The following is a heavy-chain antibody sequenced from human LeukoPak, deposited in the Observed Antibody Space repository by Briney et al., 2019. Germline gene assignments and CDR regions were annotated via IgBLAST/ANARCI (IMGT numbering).Heavy chain of an antibody. CDR3: ARGLKYYDSSGYYRSNWFDP. V-gene: IGHV4-59*12. Sequence: SGTLSLTCTVSGGSISSYYWSWIRQPPGKGLEWIGYIYYSGSTNYNPSFKSRVTISVDTSKNQFSLKLSSVTAADTAVYYCARGLKYYDSSGYYRSNWFDPWGQGTLVTVSS. D-gene: IGHD3-22*01. J-gene: IGHJ5*02. CDR1: GGSISSYY. CDR2: IYYSGST.